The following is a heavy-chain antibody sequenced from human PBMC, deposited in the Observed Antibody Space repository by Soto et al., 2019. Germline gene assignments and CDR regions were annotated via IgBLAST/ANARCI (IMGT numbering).Heavy chain of an antibody. CDR2: MNPNSGNT. Sequence: QVQLVQSGAEVKKPGASVKVSCKASGYTFTSYDINWVRQATGQGLEWMGWMNPNSGNTGYAQKFXGXVXMXXNTSISTADMELSSLRSEDTAVYYCARESQWLIDYWGQGTLVTVSS. D-gene: IGHD6-19*01. CDR3: ARESQWLIDY. V-gene: IGHV1-8*01. J-gene: IGHJ4*02. CDR1: GYTFTSYD.